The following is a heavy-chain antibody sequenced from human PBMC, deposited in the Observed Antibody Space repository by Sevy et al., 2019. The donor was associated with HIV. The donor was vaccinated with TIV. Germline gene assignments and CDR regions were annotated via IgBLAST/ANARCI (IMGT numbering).Heavy chain of an antibody. CDR3: AKDRVWELGDAFDI. Sequence: GGSLRLSCVASGFTFSSYGMNWVRQAPGKGLEWVSGLSGSGGSTKYADSVKGRFTISRDNSKNTLYLQMNSLRAEDTAVYYCAKDRVWELGDAFDIWGQGTMVTVSS. J-gene: IGHJ3*02. CDR2: LSGSGGST. V-gene: IGHV3-23*01. CDR1: GFTFSSYG. D-gene: IGHD1-26*01.